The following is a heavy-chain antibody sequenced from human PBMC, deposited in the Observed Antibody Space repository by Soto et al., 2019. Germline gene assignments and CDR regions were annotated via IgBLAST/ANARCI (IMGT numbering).Heavy chain of an antibody. V-gene: IGHV1-18*01. Sequence: QAQLVQSGAEVKKPGASVKVSCKASGYTFTNYHISWVRQAPGQGLEWMGWISAYNGNTNYAQKLKXXXTXXTDTSTSTAYMELRSLRSDDTAVYYCARDSPPPREWGQGTLVTVSS. CDR2: ISAYNGNT. CDR3: ARDSPPPRE. CDR1: GYTFTNYH. J-gene: IGHJ4*02.